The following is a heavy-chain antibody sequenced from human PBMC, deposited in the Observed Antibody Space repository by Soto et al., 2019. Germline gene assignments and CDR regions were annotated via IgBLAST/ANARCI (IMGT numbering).Heavy chain of an antibody. CDR1: GGSISSYY. J-gene: IGHJ4*02. Sequence: SETLSLTCSVSGGSISSYYWNWIRQPPGKGLEWIGYIYYTGGTHYNPSLKGQVTISIDTPRSQYYLKLTSVTAADTAVYYCARLPNYGSGSEPFDYWGQGTPVTVSS. CDR2: IYYTGGT. CDR3: ARLPNYGSGSEPFDY. D-gene: IGHD3-10*01. V-gene: IGHV4-59*08.